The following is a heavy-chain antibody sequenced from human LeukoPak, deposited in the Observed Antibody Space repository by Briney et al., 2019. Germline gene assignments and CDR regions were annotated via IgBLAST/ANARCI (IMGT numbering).Heavy chain of an antibody. CDR2: ISWDGGTT. CDR1: GFTFDGYA. D-gene: IGHD2-21*02. V-gene: IGHV3-43D*03. Sequence: PGGSLRLSRAASGFTFDGYAMHWVRQPPGKGLEWVSLISWDGGTTSYADSVKGRFTISRDNSKNSLYLQLNSLRAEDTALYYCAKGRGFYCGGDCYLDYWGQGTLVTVSS. CDR3: AKGRGFYCGGDCYLDY. J-gene: IGHJ4*02.